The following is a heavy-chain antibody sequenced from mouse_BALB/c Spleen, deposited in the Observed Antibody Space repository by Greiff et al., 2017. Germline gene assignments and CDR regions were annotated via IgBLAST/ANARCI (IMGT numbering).Heavy chain of an antibody. Sequence: VNVVESGPGLVAPSQSLSITCTVSGFSLTSYGVHWVRQPPGKGLEWLGVIWAGGSTNYNSALMSRLSISKDNSKSQVFLKMNSLQTDDTAMYYCARDGLLRGYYAMDYWGQGTSVTVSS. CDR1: GFSLTSYG. J-gene: IGHJ4*01. CDR2: IWAGGST. CDR3: ARDGLLRGYYAMDY. V-gene: IGHV2-9*02. D-gene: IGHD1-1*01.